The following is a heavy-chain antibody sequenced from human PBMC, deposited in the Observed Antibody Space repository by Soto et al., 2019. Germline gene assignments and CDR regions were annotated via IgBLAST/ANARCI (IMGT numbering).Heavy chain of an antibody. CDR3: AKGPDYDFWSDYGDDY. J-gene: IGHJ4*02. Sequence: GGSLRLSCAASGFTFSSYAMSWVRQAPGKGLEWVSGISGSGTSTYYADSVKGRFTISRDNSKNTLYLQVNSLRAEDTAVYYCAKGPDYDFWSDYGDDYWGQGTLVTVSS. CDR2: ISGSGTST. V-gene: IGHV3-23*01. D-gene: IGHD3-3*01. CDR1: GFTFSSYA.